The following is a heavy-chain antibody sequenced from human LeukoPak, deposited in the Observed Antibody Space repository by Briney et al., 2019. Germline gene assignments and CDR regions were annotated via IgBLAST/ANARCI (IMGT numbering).Heavy chain of an antibody. CDR2: FDPEDGET. Sequence: ASVKVSCKVSGYTLTELSMHWVRQAPGKGLEWMGGFDPEDGETIYAQKFQGRVTMTEDTSTDTAYMELSSLRSEDTAVYYCATDSAYCGGDCYSDAFDIWGQGTMVTVSS. J-gene: IGHJ3*02. CDR3: ATDSAYCGGDCYSDAFDI. D-gene: IGHD2-21*02. CDR1: GYTLTELS. V-gene: IGHV1-24*01.